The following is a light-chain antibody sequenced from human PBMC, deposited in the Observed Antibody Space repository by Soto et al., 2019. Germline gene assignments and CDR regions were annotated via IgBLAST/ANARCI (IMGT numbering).Light chain of an antibody. CDR2: GAS. Sequence: EIVLTQSPGSLSLSLGERATLSCRASQSVDSAFFAWYQQKPSQPPRLLMYGASRRATGIPDRFSGSGSGTDFTLTISRLEPEDFAVYYCQQYASSLTFGQGTKVEI. V-gene: IGKV3-20*01. CDR3: QQYASSLT. CDR1: QSVDSAF. J-gene: IGKJ1*01.